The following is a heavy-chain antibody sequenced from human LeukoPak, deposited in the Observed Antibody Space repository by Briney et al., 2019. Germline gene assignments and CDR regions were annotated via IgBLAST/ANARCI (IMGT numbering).Heavy chain of an antibody. V-gene: IGHV1-18*01. CDR2: ISAYNGNT. CDR3: ARDLEERFYDSSHIDY. J-gene: IGHJ4*02. Sequence: ASVKVSCKASGGTFSSYAISWVRQAPGQGLEWMGWISAYNGNTNYAQKLQGRVTMTTDTSTSTAYMELRSLRSDDTAVYYCARDLEERFYDSSHIDYWGQGTLVTVSS. D-gene: IGHD3-22*01. CDR1: GGTFSSYA.